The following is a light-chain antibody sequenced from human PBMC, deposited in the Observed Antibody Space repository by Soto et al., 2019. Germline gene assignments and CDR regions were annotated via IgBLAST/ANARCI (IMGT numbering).Light chain of an antibody. Sequence: QLVLTQSPSASASLGASVKLTCTLSSGHSIYAIAWHQQESEKGPRYLMKVNTDGSHTKGDRIPDRFSGSSSGAERYLTISSLQSEDEADYYCQAWAAGIGVFGPGTKVTVL. J-gene: IGLJ1*01. CDR3: QAWAAGIGV. V-gene: IGLV4-69*01. CDR1: SGHSIYA. CDR2: VNTDGSH.